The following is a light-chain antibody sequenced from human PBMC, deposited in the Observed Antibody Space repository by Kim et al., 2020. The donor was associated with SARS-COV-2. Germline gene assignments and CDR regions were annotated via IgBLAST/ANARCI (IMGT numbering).Light chain of an antibody. V-gene: IGLV7-46*01. CDR2: DTS. Sequence: GGTGTFTCGSSTGGVTSGHYPYWFQQKPGQAPRTLFYDTSNKHAWTPARFSGSLLGGKAALTLAGAQPEDEADYYCLLSYSAAGVFGGGTQLTVL. J-gene: IGLJ2*01. CDR1: TGGVTSGHY. CDR3: LLSYSAAGV.